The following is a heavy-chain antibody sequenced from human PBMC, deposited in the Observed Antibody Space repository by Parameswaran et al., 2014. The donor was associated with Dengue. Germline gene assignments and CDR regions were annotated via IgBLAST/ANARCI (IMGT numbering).Heavy chain of an antibody. CDR3: ARPNTETAGGWFDP. D-gene: IGHD3-16*01. J-gene: IGHJ5*02. Sequence: WIRQPPGKGLEWIGSIYHSGSTYYNPSLKSRVTISVDTSKNQFSLKLSSVTAADTAVYYCARPNTETAGGWFDPWGQGTLVTVSS. CDR2: IYHSGST. V-gene: IGHV4-38-2*01.